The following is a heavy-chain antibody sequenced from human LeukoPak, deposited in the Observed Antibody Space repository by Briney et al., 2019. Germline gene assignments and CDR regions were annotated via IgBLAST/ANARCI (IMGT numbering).Heavy chain of an antibody. CDR2: TYHSRRT. J-gene: IGHJ4*02. V-gene: IGHV4-59*08. CDR3: ARHDFWSTFDY. CDR1: GGSITIYY. Sequence: SETLSLTRTVSGGSITIYYWSWIRPPPGGGLEWIGYTYHSRRTSHNPSLKSRVTISLDTSKYEVSLKMSSVTAADTAVYYCARHDFWSTFDYWGQGTLVTVSS. D-gene: IGHD3-3*01.